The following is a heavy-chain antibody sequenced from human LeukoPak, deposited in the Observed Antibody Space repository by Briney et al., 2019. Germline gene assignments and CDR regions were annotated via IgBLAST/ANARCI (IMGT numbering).Heavy chain of an antibody. V-gene: IGHV4-39*01. CDR1: GGSISSSSYY. CDR2: IYYSGST. D-gene: IGHD3-10*01. Sequence: SETLSLTCTVSGGSISSSSYYWGWIRQPPGKGLEWIGSIYYSGSTYYNPSLKSRVTISVDTSKNQFSLKLSSVTAADTAVYYCARPLHNMVRGASDYWGQGTLVTVSS. CDR3: ARPLHNMVRGASDY. J-gene: IGHJ4*02.